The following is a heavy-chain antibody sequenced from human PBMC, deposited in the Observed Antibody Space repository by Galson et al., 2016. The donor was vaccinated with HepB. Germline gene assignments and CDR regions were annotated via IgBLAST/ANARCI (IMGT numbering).Heavy chain of an antibody. V-gene: IGHV6-1*01. Sequence: SAISGDSVSSNTAGWNWIRQSPSRGREWLGRTYYRYKWFYDSSESVKSRITIKPDTTNNQFSLQLNSVTVEDTAVYYCTRVKELGRGFHSWGQGTLVIVSS. CDR1: GDSVSSNTAG. D-gene: IGHD7-27*01. CDR3: TRVKELGRGFHS. J-gene: IGHJ4*02. CDR2: TYYRYKWFY.